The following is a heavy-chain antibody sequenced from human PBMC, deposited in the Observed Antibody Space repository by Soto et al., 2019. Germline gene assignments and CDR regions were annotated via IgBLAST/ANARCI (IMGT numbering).Heavy chain of an antibody. CDR1: GGTFSSYA. V-gene: IGHV1-69*13. Sequence: SVKVSCKASGGTFSSYAISWVRQAPGQGLELMGGIIPIFGTANYAQKFQGRVTITADESTSTAYMELSSLRSEDTAVYYCARDPPVTIFGVVIDYYYGMDVWGQGTTVTVYS. CDR2: IIPIFGTA. J-gene: IGHJ6*02. CDR3: ARDPPVTIFGVVIDYYYGMDV. D-gene: IGHD3-3*01.